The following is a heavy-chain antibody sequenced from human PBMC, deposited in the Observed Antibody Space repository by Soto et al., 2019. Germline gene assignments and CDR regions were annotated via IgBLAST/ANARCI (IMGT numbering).Heavy chain of an antibody. CDR1: GFTFGTYT. CDR3: ARVMCGDCSSYYYYSMDV. V-gene: IGHV3-21*01. CDR2: IGTTSSYI. Sequence: EVQLVESGGSLVKPGWSLRLSCAASGFTFGTYTMNWVRQAPGKGLEWVSSIGTTSSYIYYADSVRGRFTISRDNAKDSLYLQMSSLRAEDTAVYYCARVMCGDCSSYYYYSMDVWGQGTTVTVSS. J-gene: IGHJ6*02. D-gene: IGHD2-21*02.